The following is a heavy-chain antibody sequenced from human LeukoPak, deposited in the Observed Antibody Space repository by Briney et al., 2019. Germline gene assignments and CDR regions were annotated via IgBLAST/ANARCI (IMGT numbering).Heavy chain of an antibody. CDR2: IIGSGVRT. V-gene: IGHV3-23*01. D-gene: IGHD3-10*01. J-gene: IGHJ4*02. Sequence: PGGSLRLSCAASGFTFRNYGFHWVRQAPGKGLEWISAIIGSGVRTYYADSVKGRSTISRDNSKSTLYLQMNGLRAEDTAVYYCAKEWVYFGESTTFDYWGQGTLVTVSS. CDR3: AKEWVYFGESTTFDY. CDR1: GFTFRNYG.